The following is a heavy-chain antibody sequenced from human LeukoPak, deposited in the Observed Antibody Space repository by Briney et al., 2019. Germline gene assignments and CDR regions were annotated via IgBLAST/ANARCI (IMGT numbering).Heavy chain of an antibody. V-gene: IGHV4-59*01. CDR1: GGSISSYY. CDR2: IYYSGST. CDR3: AAGAVAGTDY. J-gene: IGHJ4*02. Sequence: SETLSLTCTVSGGSISSYYGSWIRQPPGKGLEWIGYIYYSGSTNYNPSLKSRVTISVDTSKNQFSLKLSSVTAADTAVYYCAAGAVAGTDYWGQGTLVTVSS. D-gene: IGHD6-19*01.